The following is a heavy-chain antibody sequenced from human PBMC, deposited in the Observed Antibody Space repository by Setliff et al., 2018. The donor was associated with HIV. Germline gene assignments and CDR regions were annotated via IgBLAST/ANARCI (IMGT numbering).Heavy chain of an antibody. J-gene: IGHJ6*03. CDR3: ARGSRQLTIFGVVFKTNYYFMDV. D-gene: IGHD3-3*01. CDR1: GGSFSGYY. CDR2: INHDRTT. V-gene: IGHV4-34*01. Sequence: SETLSLTCAVSGGSFSGYYWSWIRQPPGKGLEWIGEINHDRTTNYNPSLKSRVTISVDTSKKQFSLTLNSVTAADTAVYYCARGSRQLTIFGVVFKTNYYFMDVWGKGTAVTVSS.